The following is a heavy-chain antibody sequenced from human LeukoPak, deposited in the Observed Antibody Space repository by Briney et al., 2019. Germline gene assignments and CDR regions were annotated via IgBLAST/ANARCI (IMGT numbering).Heavy chain of an antibody. J-gene: IGHJ6*02. CDR2: INNDGSSA. Sequence: SGGSLRLSCAASGLTFNNYWIHWVRQVPGKGLVWVSRINNDGSSASYVDSVKGRFTISRDNAKNTLFLQMNSLRAEDTAVYYCARRGTGHGMDVWGQGTTVIVSS. D-gene: IGHD1-1*01. CDR1: GLTFNNYW. V-gene: IGHV3-74*01. CDR3: ARRGTGHGMDV.